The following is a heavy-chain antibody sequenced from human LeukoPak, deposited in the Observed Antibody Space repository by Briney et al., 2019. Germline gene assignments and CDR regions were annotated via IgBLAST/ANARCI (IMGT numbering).Heavy chain of an antibody. V-gene: IGHV1-2*02. CDR3: AREGGTYFKQVDY. Sequence: ASVKASCKASGYTFTGYYMHWVRQAPGQGLEWMGWINPNSGGTNYAQKFQGRVTMTRDTSISTAYMELSRLRSDDTAVYYCAREGGTYFKQVDYWGQGTLVTVSS. D-gene: IGHD1-26*01. CDR1: GYTFTGYY. J-gene: IGHJ4*02. CDR2: INPNSGGT.